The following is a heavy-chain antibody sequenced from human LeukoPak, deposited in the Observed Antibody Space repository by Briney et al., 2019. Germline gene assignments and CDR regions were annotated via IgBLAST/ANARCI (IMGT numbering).Heavy chain of an antibody. CDR1: GYTFTSYD. J-gene: IGHJ4*02. Sequence: ASVKVSCKASGYTFTSYDINWVRQATGQGLEWMGWMNPNSGNTGYAQKFQGRVTTTRNTSISTAYMELSSLRSGDTAVYYCARGRHRFGDLDYWGQGTLVTVSS. D-gene: IGHD3-10*01. CDR2: MNPNSGNT. V-gene: IGHV1-8*03. CDR3: ARGRHRFGDLDY.